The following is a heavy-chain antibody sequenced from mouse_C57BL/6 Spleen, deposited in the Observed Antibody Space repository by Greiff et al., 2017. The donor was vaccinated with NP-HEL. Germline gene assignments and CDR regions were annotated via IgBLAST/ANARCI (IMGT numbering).Heavy chain of an antibody. CDR2: IYPGDGDT. D-gene: IGHD3-2*02. V-gene: IGHV1-82*01. CDR3: ARQLRGDYAMDY. Sequence: VQLVESGPELVKPGASVKISCKASGYAFSSSWMNWVKQRPGKGLEWIGRIYPGDGDTNYDGKFKGKATLTADKSSSTAYMQLSSLTSEDSAVYFCARQLRGDYAMDYWGQGTSVTVSS. J-gene: IGHJ4*01. CDR1: GYAFSSSW.